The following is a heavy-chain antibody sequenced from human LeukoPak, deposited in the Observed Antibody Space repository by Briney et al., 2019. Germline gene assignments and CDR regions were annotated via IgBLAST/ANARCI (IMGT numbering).Heavy chain of an antibody. J-gene: IGHJ6*03. Sequence: GGSLRLSCGASGFTFDDYWMSWVRQAPGKGLEWVANIKQDGSEKYYVDSVKGRFTISRDNAKNSLYLQMNSLRAEDTAVYYCARHRVRGVIYYYYYMDVWGKGTTVTISS. CDR3: ARHRVRGVIYYYYYMDV. CDR2: IKQDGSEK. D-gene: IGHD3-10*01. CDR1: GFTFDDYW. V-gene: IGHV3-7*01.